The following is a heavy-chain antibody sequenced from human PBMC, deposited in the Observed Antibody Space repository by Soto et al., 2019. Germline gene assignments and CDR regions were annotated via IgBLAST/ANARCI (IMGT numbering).Heavy chain of an antibody. V-gene: IGHV1-69*13. CDR3: ASLTGGSYYYYYGMDV. CDR1: GGTFSSYD. D-gene: IGHD1-26*01. Sequence: SVKVSCKASGGTFSSYDISWVRQAPGQGLEWMGGIIPIFGTANYAQKFQGRVTITADESTSTAYMELSSLRSEDTAVYYCASLTGGSYYYYYGMDVWGQGTTVTVSS. CDR2: IIPIFGTA. J-gene: IGHJ6*02.